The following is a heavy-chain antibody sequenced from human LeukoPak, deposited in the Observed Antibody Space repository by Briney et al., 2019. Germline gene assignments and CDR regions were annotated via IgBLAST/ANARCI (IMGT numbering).Heavy chain of an antibody. V-gene: IGHV4-4*09. CDR1: GGSISSYY. CDR3: ARLNGDYYDSSGLTDNWFDP. Sequence: SETLSLTCTVSGGSISSYYWSWIRQPPGKGLEWIGYIYTSGSTNYNPFLKSRVTISVDTSKNQFSLKLSSVTAADTAVYYCARLNGDYYDSSGLTDNWFDPWGQGTLVTVSS. J-gene: IGHJ5*02. D-gene: IGHD3-22*01. CDR2: IYTSGST.